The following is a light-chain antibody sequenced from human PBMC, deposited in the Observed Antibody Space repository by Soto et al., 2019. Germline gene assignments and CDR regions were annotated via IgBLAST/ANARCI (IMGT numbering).Light chain of an antibody. Sequence: QSVLTQPASVSGSPGQSIAISCTGTSSDVGAYDYVSWYQQHPGKAPKVIISDVYNRPSGVSNRFSGSKFGNTASLTISGLQAEDEADYYCCSYTTSGSVVFGGGTKLTVL. J-gene: IGLJ2*01. V-gene: IGLV2-14*03. CDR1: SSDVGAYDY. CDR3: CSYTTSGSVV. CDR2: DVY.